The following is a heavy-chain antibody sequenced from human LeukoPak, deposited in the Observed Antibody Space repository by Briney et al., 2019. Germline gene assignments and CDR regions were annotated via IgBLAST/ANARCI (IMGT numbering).Heavy chain of an antibody. CDR1: GFTFSSYS. CDR2: ISSSSSTI. V-gene: IGHV3-48*01. CDR3: AKQTYYDFWSGYWNDYYYYYMDV. Sequence: GGSLRLSCAASGFTFSSYSMNWVRQAPGKGLEWVSYISSSSSTIYYADSVKGRFTISRDNAKNSLYLQMNSLRAEDTAVYYCAKQTYYDFWSGYWNDYYYYYMDVWGKGTTVTVSS. J-gene: IGHJ6*03. D-gene: IGHD3-3*01.